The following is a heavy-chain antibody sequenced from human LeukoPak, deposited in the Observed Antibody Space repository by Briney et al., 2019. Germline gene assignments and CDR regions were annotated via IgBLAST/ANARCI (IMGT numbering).Heavy chain of an antibody. V-gene: IGHV3-30-3*01. CDR1: GFTFSSYA. CDR2: ISYDGSNK. CDR3: AREPSYYFDY. J-gene: IGHJ4*02. Sequence: GGSLRLSCAASGFTFSSYAMHWVRQAPGKGLGWVAVISYDGSNKYYADSVKGRFTISRDNSKNTLYLQMNSLRAEDTAVYYCAREPSYYFDYWGQGTLVTVSS.